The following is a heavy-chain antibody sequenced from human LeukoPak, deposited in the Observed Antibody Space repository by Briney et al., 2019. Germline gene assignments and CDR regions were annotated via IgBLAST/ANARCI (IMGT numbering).Heavy chain of an antibody. CDR1: GYSISSGYY. Sequence: SETLSLTCAVSGYSISSGYYWGWIRQPPGKGLEWIGSIYHSGSTYYNPSLKSRVTISVDTSKNQFSLKLSSVTAADTAVYYCESGYGSGSYYDEYWFDPWGQGTLVTVSS. CDR2: IYHSGST. D-gene: IGHD3-10*01. CDR3: ESGYGSGSYYDEYWFDP. V-gene: IGHV4-38-2*01. J-gene: IGHJ5*02.